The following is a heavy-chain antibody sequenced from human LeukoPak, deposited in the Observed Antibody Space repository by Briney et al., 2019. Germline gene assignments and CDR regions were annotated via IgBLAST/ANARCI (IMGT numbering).Heavy chain of an antibody. J-gene: IGHJ4*02. CDR3: TTRRAVAGTPFYFNY. CDR1: GFTFSDSA. V-gene: IGHV3-73*01. Sequence: GGSLRLSCAASGFTFSDSAIHWVRQASGKGLEWVGRIRSKTYNYATEYAASVKGRFTISRDDSKNTAYLQMNSLKTDDTALYYCTTRRAVAGTPFYFNYWGQGTLVTVSS. CDR2: IRSKTYNYAT. D-gene: IGHD6-19*01.